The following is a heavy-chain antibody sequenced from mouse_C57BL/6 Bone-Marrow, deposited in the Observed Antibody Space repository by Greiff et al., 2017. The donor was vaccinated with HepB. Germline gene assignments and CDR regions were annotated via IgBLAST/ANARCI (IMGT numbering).Heavy chain of an antibody. CDR3: ARVEYYYGNDY. CDR2: ISYDGSN. Sequence: EVQLVESGPGLVKPSQSLSLTCSVTGYSITSGYYWNWIRQFPGNKLEWMGYISYDGSNNYNPSLKNRISITRDTSKNQFFLKLNSVTTEDTATYYCARVEYYYGNDYWGQGTTLTVSS. V-gene: IGHV3-6*01. CDR1: GYSITSGYY. D-gene: IGHD1-1*01. J-gene: IGHJ2*01.